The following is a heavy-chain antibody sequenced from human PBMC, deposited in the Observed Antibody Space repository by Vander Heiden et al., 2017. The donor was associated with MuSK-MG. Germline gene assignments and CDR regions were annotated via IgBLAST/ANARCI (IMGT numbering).Heavy chain of an antibody. CDR2: INHSGST. CDR1: GGSFSGYS. Sequence: QVQLQQWGAGLLKPSETLSLTCAVYGGSFSGYSWSWTRQPPGKGLEWIGEINHSGSTNYNPSLKSRVTISVDTSKNQFSLKLSSVTAADTAVYYCARGRQGARGSGSLIGVWGQGTLVTVSS. J-gene: IGHJ4*02. D-gene: IGHD3-10*01. V-gene: IGHV4-34*01. CDR3: ARGRQGARGSGSLIGV.